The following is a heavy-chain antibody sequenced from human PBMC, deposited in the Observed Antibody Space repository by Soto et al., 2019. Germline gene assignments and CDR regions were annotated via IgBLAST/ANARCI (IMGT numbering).Heavy chain of an antibody. Sequence: EVQLAESGGGLGQPGGSLRLSCAASGFTFSSYEMNWVRQATGKGLECIAYVTDCGSSKYYAYSVKGRFSISRDNAKNSLYLQKNTLRAQDTAVYHCERVRDGYRGYFDHWGQGTPVTVSS. CDR2: VTDCGSSK. CDR1: GFTFSSYE. V-gene: IGHV3-48*03. CDR3: ERVRDGYRGYFDH. D-gene: IGHD5-18*01. J-gene: IGHJ4*02.